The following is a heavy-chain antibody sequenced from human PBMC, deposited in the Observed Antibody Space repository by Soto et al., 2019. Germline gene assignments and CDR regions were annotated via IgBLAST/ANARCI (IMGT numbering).Heavy chain of an antibody. CDR2: IYYSGST. Sequence: SETLSLTCTVSGGSISSSSYYWGWIRQPPGKGLEWIGSIYYSGSTYYNPSLKSRVTISVDTSRNQFSLKLSSVTAADTAVYYCARHYAVHYYDSSGYSSWFDPWGQGTLVTVSS. CDR3: ARHYAVHYYDSSGYSSWFDP. CDR1: GGSISSSSYY. V-gene: IGHV4-39*01. J-gene: IGHJ5*02. D-gene: IGHD3-22*01.